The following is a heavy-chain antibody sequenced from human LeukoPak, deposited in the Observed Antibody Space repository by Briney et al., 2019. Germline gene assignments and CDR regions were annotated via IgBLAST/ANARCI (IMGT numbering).Heavy chain of an antibody. CDR3: ARFRTLTTHFDY. Sequence: PSETLSVTCTVSGGSISSSGYYWGWIRQPPGKGLECIGTIYYSGSTYYNPSLKSRVIISVDTSKNQFSLKLSSVTAADTAVYYCARFRTLTTHFDYWGQGALTPLSS. CDR2: IYYSGST. CDR1: GGSISSSGYY. D-gene: IGHD4-11*01. V-gene: IGHV4-39*01. J-gene: IGHJ4*02.